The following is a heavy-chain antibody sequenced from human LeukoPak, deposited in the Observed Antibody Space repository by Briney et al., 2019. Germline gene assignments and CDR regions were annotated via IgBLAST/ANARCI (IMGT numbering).Heavy chain of an antibody. CDR1: GGSFSGYY. CDR2: INHSGST. Sequence: PSETLSLTCAVYGGSFSGYYWSWIRRPPGKGLEWIGEINHSGSTNYNPSLKSRVTISVDTSKNQFSLKLSSVTAADTAVYYCALDFWRGSVITNYWGQGTLVTVSS. CDR3: ALDFWRGSVITNY. J-gene: IGHJ4*02. D-gene: IGHD3-3*01. V-gene: IGHV4-34*01.